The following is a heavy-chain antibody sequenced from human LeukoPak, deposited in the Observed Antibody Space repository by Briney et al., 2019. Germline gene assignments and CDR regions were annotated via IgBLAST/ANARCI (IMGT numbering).Heavy chain of an antibody. J-gene: IGHJ4*02. V-gene: IGHV4-34*01. CDR1: GGSLSYYY. Sequence: PSETLSLTCAVYGGSLSYYYWSWIRQSPEKGLEWIGEINRSGSTNYNPSLKSRVSISVDTSKNQFSLKLSSVTGADTAIYYCARGGFYCGDDCYVDYWGQGALVTVSS. CDR2: INRSGST. D-gene: IGHD2-21*02. CDR3: ARGGFYCGDDCYVDY.